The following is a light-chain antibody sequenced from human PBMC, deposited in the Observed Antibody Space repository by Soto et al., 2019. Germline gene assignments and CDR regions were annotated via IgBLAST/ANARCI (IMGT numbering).Light chain of an antibody. CDR2: DAS. CDR3: QQLITWPVT. V-gene: IGKV3-11*01. J-gene: IGKJ2*01. Sequence: ETVLTQSPATLSMSPGERANLSCRASQSVSNYLAWYQQKPGQAPRLLIYDASNMATGIPARFSGSRSGIDFTLTISILEPEDFAVYYCQQLITWPVTFGQGTKLQIK. CDR1: QSVSNY.